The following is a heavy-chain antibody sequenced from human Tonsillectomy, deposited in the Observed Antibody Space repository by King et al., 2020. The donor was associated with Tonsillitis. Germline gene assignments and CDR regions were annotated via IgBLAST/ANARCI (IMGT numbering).Heavy chain of an antibody. J-gene: IGHJ4*02. CDR1: GFTFDDYA. CDR2: ISWNSGRI. Sequence: VQLVESGGGLVQPGRSLRLSCAASGFTFDDYAMHWVRQGPGKGLEWVSGISWNSGRIGFADSVKGRFTISRDNAKNSLYLQMNSLRAEDTALYYCAKDLGGSYGKYYFDYWCQGTLVTVSS. V-gene: IGHV3-9*01. CDR3: AKDLGGSYGKYYFDY. D-gene: IGHD3-16*01.